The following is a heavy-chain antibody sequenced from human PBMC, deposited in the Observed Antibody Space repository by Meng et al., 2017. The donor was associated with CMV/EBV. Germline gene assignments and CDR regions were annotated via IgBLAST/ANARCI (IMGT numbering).Heavy chain of an antibody. CDR1: GGSISSSSYY. Sequence: QLQLQYSGPGLVKPSETRSLTCTVSGGSISSSSYYWGWIRQPPGKGLEWNGSIYYSGSTYYNPSLKSRVTISVDTSKNQFSLKLSSVTAADTAVYYCARVASGSYRAFDYWGQGTLVTVSS. CDR3: ARVASGSYRAFDY. CDR2: IYYSGST. V-gene: IGHV4-39*07. J-gene: IGHJ4*02. D-gene: IGHD1-26*01.